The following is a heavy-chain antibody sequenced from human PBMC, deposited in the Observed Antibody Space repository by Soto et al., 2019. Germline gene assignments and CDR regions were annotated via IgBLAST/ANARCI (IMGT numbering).Heavy chain of an antibody. V-gene: IGHV3-23*01. D-gene: IGHD3-16*02. Sequence: GGSLRLSCAASGFTFSTYAMNWVRQAPGKGLEWVSGISTSGAGTYYADSVKGRFTISRDNSKNTLYLQMNSLRAEDTAVYYCAREVGMITFGGVIVKGMDVWGQGTTVTVSS. J-gene: IGHJ6*02. CDR2: ISTSGAGT. CDR1: GFTFSTYA. CDR3: AREVGMITFGGVIVKGMDV.